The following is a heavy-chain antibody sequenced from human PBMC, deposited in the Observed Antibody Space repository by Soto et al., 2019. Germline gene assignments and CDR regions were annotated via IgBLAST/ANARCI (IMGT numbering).Heavy chain of an antibody. V-gene: IGHV4-59*08. J-gene: IGHJ5*02. D-gene: IGHD2-15*01. CDR3: ARVGGYCSGGSCYSEWFDP. Sequence: SETLSLTCTVSGGSTSSYYWSWIRQPPGKGLEWIGYIYYSGSTNYNPSLKSRVTISVDTSKNQFSLKLSSVTAADTAVYYCARVGGYCSGGSCYSEWFDPWGQGTLVT. CDR2: IYYSGST. CDR1: GGSTSSYY.